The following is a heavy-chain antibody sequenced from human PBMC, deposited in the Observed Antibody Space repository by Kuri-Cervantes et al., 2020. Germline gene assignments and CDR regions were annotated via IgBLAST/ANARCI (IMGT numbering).Heavy chain of an antibody. CDR2: INPNSGGT. Sequence: ASVKVSCKASGYTFTGYHMYWVRQAPGQGLEWMGWINPNSGGTNYAQKFQGRVTITTDESTSTAYMELNSLRAEDTAVYYCARDHGHYWGQGTLVTVSS. V-gene: IGHV1-2*02. CDR1: GYTFTGYH. CDR3: ARDHGHY. J-gene: IGHJ4*02. D-gene: IGHD5-24*01.